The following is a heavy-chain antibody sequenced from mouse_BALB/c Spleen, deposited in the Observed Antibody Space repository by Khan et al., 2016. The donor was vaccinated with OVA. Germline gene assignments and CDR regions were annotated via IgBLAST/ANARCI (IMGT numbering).Heavy chain of an antibody. D-gene: IGHD2-10*01. CDR3: ARAYYANYREAMDY. CDR1: GFSLTGYG. V-gene: IGHV2-6-7*01. Sequence: VQLQESGPGLVAPSQSLSITCTVSGFSLTGYGVNWVRQPPGKGLEWLGMIWGDGSTDYNSALKSRLSISKDNSKSQAFLKMNSLQTDDTTRYYCARAYYANYREAMDYWGQGTSVTVSS. J-gene: IGHJ4*01. CDR2: IWGDGST.